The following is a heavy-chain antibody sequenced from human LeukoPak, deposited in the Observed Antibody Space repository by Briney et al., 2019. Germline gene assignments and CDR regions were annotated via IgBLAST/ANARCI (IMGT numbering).Heavy chain of an antibody. J-gene: IGHJ6*04. V-gene: IGHV3-7*01. CDR1: GFTFSTYW. CDR3: AELGITMIGGV. D-gene: IGHD3-10*02. CDR2: IKQDGSEK. Sequence: PGGSLRLSCAASGFTFSTYWMTWVRQAPGKGLEWVANIKQDGSEKYFMDSVKGRFTISRDNANNSLYLQMNSLRAEDTAVYYCAELGITMIGGVWGKGTTVTISS.